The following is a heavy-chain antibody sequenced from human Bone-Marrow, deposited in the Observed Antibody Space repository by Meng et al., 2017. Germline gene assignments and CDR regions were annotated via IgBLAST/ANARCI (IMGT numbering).Heavy chain of an antibody. Sequence: SETLSLTCTVSGGSISSSSYYWGWIRQPPGKGLEWIGEINHSGSTNYNPSLKSRVTISVDTSKNQFSLKLSSVTAADTAVYYCARGRSSGWYLEGDFDYWGQGTLVTVSS. CDR1: GGSISSSSYY. CDR3: ARGRSSGWYLEGDFDY. CDR2: INHSGST. J-gene: IGHJ4*02. V-gene: IGHV4-39*07. D-gene: IGHD6-19*01.